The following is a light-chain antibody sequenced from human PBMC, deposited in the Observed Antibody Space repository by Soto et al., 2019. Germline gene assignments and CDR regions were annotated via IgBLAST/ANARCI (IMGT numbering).Light chain of an antibody. CDR1: QSVSSSY. J-gene: IGKJ4*01. Sequence: EIVLTQSPGTLSLSPGERATLSCRASQSVSSSYLAWYQQKPGQAPRLLIYGASSRATGIPDRFSGSGSGTDFPLTLSRLEPEDFAVYYCQQYGSSPALTFGGGTKVEIK. CDR2: GAS. CDR3: QQYGSSPALT. V-gene: IGKV3-20*01.